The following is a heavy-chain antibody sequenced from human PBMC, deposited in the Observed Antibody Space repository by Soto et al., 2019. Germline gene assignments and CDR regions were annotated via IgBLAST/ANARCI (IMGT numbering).Heavy chain of an antibody. V-gene: IGHV4-4*02. CDR1: SGSISSSNW. CDR2: IYHSGST. Sequence: SETLSLTCAVSSGSISSSNWWSWVRQPPGKGLEWIGEIYHSGSTNYNPSLKSRDTISVDKSKNQFSLKLSSVTAADTAVYYCARRRMYYDYIWGSYRPPYFDYWGQGTLVTVSS. D-gene: IGHD3-16*02. CDR3: ARRRMYYDYIWGSYRPPYFDY. J-gene: IGHJ4*02.